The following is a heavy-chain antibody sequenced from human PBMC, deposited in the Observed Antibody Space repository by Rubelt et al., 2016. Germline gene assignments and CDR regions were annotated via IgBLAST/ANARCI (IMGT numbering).Heavy chain of an antibody. CDR2: INTNTGNP. V-gene: IGHV7-4-1*02. CDR1: GYTFTSYA. D-gene: IGHD1-26*01. J-gene: IGHJ4*02. CDR3: ARALNSGSPAFDY. Sequence: QVQLVQSGSELKKPGASVKASCKASGYTFTSYAMNWVRQAPGQGLEWMGWINTNTGNPTVCPGFTVRLFFSLETSGSTADLQISSLKAEDTAVYYCARALNSGSPAFDYWGQGTLVTVSS.